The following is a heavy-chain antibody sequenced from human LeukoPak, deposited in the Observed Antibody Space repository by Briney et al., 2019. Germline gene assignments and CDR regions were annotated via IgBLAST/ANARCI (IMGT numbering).Heavy chain of an antibody. CDR1: GYTFTSYF. CDR3: ARARGYDRPGRLYFDY. CDR2: INPSGGST. Sequence: ASVKVSCKASGYTFTSYFIHWVRQAPGQGLEWMGIINPSGGSTSYAQKFQGRVTMTRDTSTSTVYMELSSLRSEDTAVYYCARARGYDRPGRLYFDYWGQGTLVTVSS. V-gene: IGHV1-46*01. D-gene: IGHD5-12*01. J-gene: IGHJ4*02.